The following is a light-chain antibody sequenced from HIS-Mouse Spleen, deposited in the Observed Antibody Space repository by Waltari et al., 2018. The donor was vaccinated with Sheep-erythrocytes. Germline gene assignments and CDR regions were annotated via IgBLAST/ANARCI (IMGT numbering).Light chain of an antibody. V-gene: IGLV2-11*01. CDR1: SSDVGGYNY. J-gene: IGLJ1*01. CDR3: CSYAGSYTYV. CDR2: DVS. Sequence: QSALTQPRSVSGSPGQSVTISCTGTSSDVGGYNYVPWYHQHPGNAPKLMIYDVSKRPSGVPDRFSGSKSGNTASLTISGLQAEDEADYYCCSYAGSYTYVFGTGTKVTVL.